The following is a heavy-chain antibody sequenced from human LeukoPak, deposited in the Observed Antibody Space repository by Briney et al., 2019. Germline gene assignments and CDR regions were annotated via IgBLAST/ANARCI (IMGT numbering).Heavy chain of an antibody. CDR3: ARVKYYYDSSGYYGLGY. Sequence: ASVTVSCTASGYTFTGYYMHWVRQAPGQGLEWMGRINPNRGGTNYAQKFQGWVTMTRDTSISTAYMELSRLRSDDTAVYYCARVKYYYDSSGYYGLGYWGQGTLVTVSS. CDR2: INPNRGGT. J-gene: IGHJ4*02. D-gene: IGHD3-22*01. CDR1: GYTFTGYY. V-gene: IGHV1-2*04.